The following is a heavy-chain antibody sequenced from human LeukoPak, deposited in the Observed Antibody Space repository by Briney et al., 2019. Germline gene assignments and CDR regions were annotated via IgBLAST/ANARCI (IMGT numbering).Heavy chain of an antibody. V-gene: IGHV1-8*01. CDR3: ARGYSGSPYLYYYYGMDV. J-gene: IGHJ6*02. D-gene: IGHD1-26*01. Sequence: ASVKVSCKASGYTFTSYDISWVRQATGQGLEWMGWMNPNSGNTGYAQKFQGRVTMTRNTSISTAYMELSSLRSEDTAVYYCARGYSGSPYLYYYYGMDVWGQGTTVTVSS. CDR2: MNPNSGNT. CDR1: GYTFTSYD.